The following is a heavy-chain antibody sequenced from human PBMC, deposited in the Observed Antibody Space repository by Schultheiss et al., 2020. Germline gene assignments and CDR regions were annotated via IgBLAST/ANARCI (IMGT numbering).Heavy chain of an antibody. D-gene: IGHD6-19*01. J-gene: IGHJ4*02. CDR3: ARGNSHRWLVRKPTYYFDY. V-gene: IGHV3-21*01. CDR2: ISSSSSYI. CDR1: GFTFSSYS. Sequence: GGSLRLSCAASGFTFSSYSMNWVRQAPGKGLEWVSSISSSSSYIYYADSVKGRFTISRDNAKNSLYLQMHSLRAEDTAVYYCARGNSHRWLVRKPTYYFDYWGQGTLVTVSS.